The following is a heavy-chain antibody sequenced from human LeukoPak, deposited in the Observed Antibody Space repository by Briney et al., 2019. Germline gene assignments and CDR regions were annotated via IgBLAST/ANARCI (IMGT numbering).Heavy chain of an antibody. V-gene: IGHV4-59*01. CDR3: ARDFGEYSSSSRGI. Sequence: PSETLSLTCTVSGASFTNYYWSWIRQPPGQGLEWIGFSSYNGNTNYNPSLKSRVTISVDMSKNQFSLRLKSVTAVDTAVYYCARDFGEYSSSSRGIWGQGTLVTVSS. CDR1: GASFTNYY. J-gene: IGHJ4*02. D-gene: IGHD6-6*01. CDR2: SSYNGNT.